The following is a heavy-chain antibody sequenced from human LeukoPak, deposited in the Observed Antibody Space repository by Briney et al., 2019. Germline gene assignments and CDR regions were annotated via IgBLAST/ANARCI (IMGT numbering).Heavy chain of an antibody. CDR2: VYHNGHT. CDR1: GDSINNDNYY. V-gene: IGHV4-39*02. J-gene: IGHJ4*01. D-gene: IGHD1-26*01. CDR3: ASVLQSGTYPSGSDYYFDS. Sequence: SETLSLTCYVSGDSINNDNYYWGWVRQSPGAGLEWLGSVYHNGHTIYTPSLKSRLTPSVDTSKDHFSLNLTSATAADTAVYFCASVLQSGTYPSGSDYYFDSWGRGTLVTVTS.